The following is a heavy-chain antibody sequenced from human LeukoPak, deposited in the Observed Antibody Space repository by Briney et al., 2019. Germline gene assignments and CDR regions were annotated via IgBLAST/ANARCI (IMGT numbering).Heavy chain of an antibody. J-gene: IGHJ4*02. D-gene: IGHD3-16*01. CDR1: GGSISSSSYY. CDR2: IYYSGST. Sequence: SETLSLTCTVSGGSISSSSYYWGWIRQPPGKGLEWIGSIYYSGSTYYNPSLKSRVTISVDTSKNQFSLKLSSVTAADTAVYYCARHRFGHLFDYWGQGTLVFVSS. V-gene: IGHV4-39*01. CDR3: ARHRFGHLFDY.